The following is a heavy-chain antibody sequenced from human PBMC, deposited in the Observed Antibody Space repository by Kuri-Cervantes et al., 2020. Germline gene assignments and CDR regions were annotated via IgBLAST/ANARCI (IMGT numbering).Heavy chain of an antibody. CDR1: GFTFSSYA. CDR2: ISGSGGST. V-gene: IGHV3-23*01. D-gene: IGHD3-22*01. CDR3: AKEGYYYDSSGYYYGNY. Sequence: GGSLRLSCAASGFTFSSYAMSWVRQAPGKGLEWVSAISGSGGSTCYADSVKGRFTVSRDNAKNSLYLQMNSLRAEDTALYYCAKEGYYYDSSGYYYGNYWGQGTLVTVSS. J-gene: IGHJ4*02.